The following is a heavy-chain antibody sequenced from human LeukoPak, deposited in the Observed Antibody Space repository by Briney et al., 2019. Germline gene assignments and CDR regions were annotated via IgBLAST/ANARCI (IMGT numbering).Heavy chain of an antibody. D-gene: IGHD6-13*01. V-gene: IGHV3-48*01. CDR3: AREQYSSSWTNYYYYMDV. J-gene: IGHJ6*03. Sequence: GGSLRLSCSASGFTFTAYSMNWVRQAPGKGLEWLSYVSSSSTTIYYAASVKGRFTISRDNAKNSLYLQMNSLRAEDTAVYYCAREQYSSSWTNYYYYMDVWGKGTTVTVSS. CDR2: VSSSSTTI. CDR1: GFTFTAYS.